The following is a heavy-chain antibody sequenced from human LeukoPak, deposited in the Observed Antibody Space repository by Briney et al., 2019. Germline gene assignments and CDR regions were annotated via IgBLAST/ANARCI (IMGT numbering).Heavy chain of an antibody. V-gene: IGHV1-24*01. CDR2: FDPEDGET. Sequence: ASVKVSCKASGGTFSSYAISWVRQAPGKGLEWMGGFDPEDGETIYAQKFQGRVTMTEDTSTDTAYMELSSLRSEDTAVYYCATGKIPLEWLLIDYWGQGTLVTVSS. D-gene: IGHD3-3*01. J-gene: IGHJ4*02. CDR1: GGTFSSYA. CDR3: ATGKIPLEWLLIDY.